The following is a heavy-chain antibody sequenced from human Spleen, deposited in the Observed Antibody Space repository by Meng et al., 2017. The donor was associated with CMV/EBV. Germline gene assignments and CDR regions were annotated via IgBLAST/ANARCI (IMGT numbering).Heavy chain of an antibody. J-gene: IGHJ5*02. Sequence: ASVKVSCKTSGYTFNNYCVGWVRQAPGQRLEWMGWISGYNDDTKYAQKFQGRVTMTIDTSTNIAYMELRSLRSDDTAVYYCAREGAIVGVTTPLDPWGQGTLVTVSS. D-gene: IGHD1-26*01. CDR2: ISGYNDDT. V-gene: IGHV1-18*01. CDR1: GYTFNNYC. CDR3: AREGAIVGVTTPLDP.